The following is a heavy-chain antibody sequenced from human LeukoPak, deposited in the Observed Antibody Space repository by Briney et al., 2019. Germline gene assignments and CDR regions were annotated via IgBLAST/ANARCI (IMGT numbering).Heavy chain of an antibody. J-gene: IGHJ4*02. V-gene: IGHV3-74*01. Sequence: GGSLRLSCAVSGFTFSSYWMHWVRQAPGKGLVWVSHIKTDGSTTAYADSVKGRFTISRDNAKNTLYLQMNSLRAEDTGVYYCARDLFPQAEVHHLFDYWGQGTLVTVSS. D-gene: IGHD1-1*01. CDR2: IKTDGSTT. CDR1: GFTFSSYW. CDR3: ARDLFPQAEVHHLFDY.